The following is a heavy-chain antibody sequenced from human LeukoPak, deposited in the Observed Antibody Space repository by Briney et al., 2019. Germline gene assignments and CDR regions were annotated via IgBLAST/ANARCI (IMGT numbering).Heavy chain of an antibody. Sequence: ASVKVSCKASGGTFSSYAISWVRQAPGQGLEWMGRIIPILGIANYAQKFQGRVTITADKSTSTAYMELSSLRSEDTAVYYCASSYGLLRVRTRKESFDYWGQGTLVTVSS. CDR3: ASSYGLLRVRTRKESFDY. J-gene: IGHJ4*02. CDR1: GGTFSSYA. V-gene: IGHV1-69*04. CDR2: IIPILGIA. D-gene: IGHD5-18*01.